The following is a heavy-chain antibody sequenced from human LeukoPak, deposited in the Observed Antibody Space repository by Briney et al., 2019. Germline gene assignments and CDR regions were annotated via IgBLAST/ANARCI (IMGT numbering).Heavy chain of an antibody. V-gene: IGHV4-38-2*02. CDR1: GYSISSGYY. CDR2: IYHSGST. Sequence: SETLSLTCTVSGYSISSGYYWGWIRQPPGKGLEWIGSIYHSGSTYYNPSLKSRVTISVDTSKNQFSLKLSSVTAADTAVYYCARERAGATAMDEGFDYWGQGTLVTVSS. D-gene: IGHD5-18*01. CDR3: ARERAGATAMDEGFDY. J-gene: IGHJ4*02.